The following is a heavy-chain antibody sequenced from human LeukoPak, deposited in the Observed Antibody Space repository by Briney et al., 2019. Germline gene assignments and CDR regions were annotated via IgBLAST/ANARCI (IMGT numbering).Heavy chain of an antibody. CDR1: GFTFTNYA. Sequence: GGSLRLSCAASGFTFTNYAMSWVRQAPGKGLEWLSAISSSGDTYYADSVRGRFTISRDNSKNTLYLQMNRLRAEDTAVYYCAKDAVGATAYYFDCWGQGTLVSVSS. CDR3: AKDAVGATAYYFDC. D-gene: IGHD1-26*01. CDR2: ISSSGDT. J-gene: IGHJ4*02. V-gene: IGHV3-23*01.